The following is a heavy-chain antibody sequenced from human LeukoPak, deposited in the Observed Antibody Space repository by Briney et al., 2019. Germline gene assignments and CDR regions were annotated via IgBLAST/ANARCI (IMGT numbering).Heavy chain of an antibody. Sequence: GGSLRLSRAASGFTFSSYAMSWVRPAPGRGREWVSDISGSGGSTYYADSVKGRFTISRDNSKNTLYLQMNSLRAEDTAVYYCAKDRPLYGDYAPRWGQGTLVTVSS. CDR3: AKDRPLYGDYAPR. D-gene: IGHD4-17*01. J-gene: IGHJ4*02. V-gene: IGHV3-23*01. CDR1: GFTFSSYA. CDR2: ISGSGGST.